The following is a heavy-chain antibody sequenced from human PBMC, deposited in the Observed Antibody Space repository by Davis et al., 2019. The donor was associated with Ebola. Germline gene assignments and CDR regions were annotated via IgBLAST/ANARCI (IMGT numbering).Heavy chain of an antibody. D-gene: IGHD4-17*01. Sequence: MPSETLSLTCTVSGGSISSYYWSWIRQPPGKGLEWIGYIYYSGSTNYNPSLKSRATISVDTSKNQFSLKLSPLTAADTAVYYCARGPTVYGMDVWGQGTTVTVSS. J-gene: IGHJ6*02. CDR1: GGSISSYY. CDR3: ARGPTVYGMDV. CDR2: IYYSGST. V-gene: IGHV4-59*12.